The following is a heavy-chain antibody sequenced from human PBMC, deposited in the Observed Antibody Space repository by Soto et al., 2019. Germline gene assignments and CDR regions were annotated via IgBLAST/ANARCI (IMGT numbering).Heavy chain of an antibody. CDR3: AKAGTKNYYYYYGMDV. J-gene: IGHJ6*02. Sequence: PGGSLRLSCAASGFTFSSYAMSWVRQAPGKGLEWVSAISGSGGSTYYADSVKGRFTISRDNSKNTLYLQMNSLRAEDTAVYYCAKAGTKNYYYYYGMDVWGQGTTVTVS. V-gene: IGHV3-23*01. CDR2: ISGSGGST. D-gene: IGHD1-7*01. CDR1: GFTFSSYA.